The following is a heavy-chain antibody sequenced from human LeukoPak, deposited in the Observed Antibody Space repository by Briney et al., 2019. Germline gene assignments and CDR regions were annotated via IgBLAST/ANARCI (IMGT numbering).Heavy chain of an antibody. CDR1: GFTFSSYW. CDR3: ARGWYSKFGYFDY. D-gene: IGHD6-13*01. CDR2: INHSGST. V-gene: IGHV4-34*01. J-gene: IGHJ4*02. Sequence: GSLRLSCAASGFTFSSYWMSWVRQAPGKGLEWIGEINHSGSTNYNPSLKSRVTISVDTSKNQFYLKLSSVTAADTAVYFCARGWYSKFGYFDYWGQRTQVTVSS.